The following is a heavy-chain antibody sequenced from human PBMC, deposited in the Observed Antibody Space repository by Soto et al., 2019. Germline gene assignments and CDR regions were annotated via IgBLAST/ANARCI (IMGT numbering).Heavy chain of an antibody. Sequence: SETLSLTCNASGASISSSPYAWGWIRQSAGKGLEWIGTIDYGGTIYYNPSLKSRTTISLDTSKNQISLRLSSVTAADTAVYYCARHVHNQGYEYYFASWGQGTLVTVSS. CDR1: GASISSSPYA. D-gene: IGHD3-3*01. CDR2: IDYGGTI. J-gene: IGHJ4*02. CDR3: ARHVHNQGYEYYFAS. V-gene: IGHV4-39*01.